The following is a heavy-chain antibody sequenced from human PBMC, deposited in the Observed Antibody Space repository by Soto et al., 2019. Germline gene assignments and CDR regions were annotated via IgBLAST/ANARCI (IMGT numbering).Heavy chain of an antibody. CDR2: ISYDGSNK. D-gene: IGHD1-1*01. CDR3: AKEWGLTTGRVIDH. J-gene: IGHJ4*02. Sequence: QVQLVESGGGVVQPGRSLRLSCAASGFSLSNYGMHWVRQAPGKGLEWVALISYDGSNKYYADSVKGRFTISRDNSKNTLYLQMDSLRAEDTAVYYCAKEWGLTTGRVIDHWGQGTLVTVSS. CDR1: GFSLSNYG. V-gene: IGHV3-30*18.